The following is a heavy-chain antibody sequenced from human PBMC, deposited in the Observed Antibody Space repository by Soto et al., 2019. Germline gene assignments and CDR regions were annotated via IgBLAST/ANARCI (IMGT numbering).Heavy chain of an antibody. CDR1: GFTFSSYG. J-gene: IGHJ5*02. Sequence: QVQLVESGGGVVQPGRSLRLSCAASGFTFSSYGMHWVRQAPGKGLEWVAVIWYDGSNKYYADSVKGRFTISRDNSKNPMYLQMNGLRAEDTAVYYCARDSAYWISTSCARVDPWGQGTLVTVSS. CDR2: IWYDGSNK. V-gene: IGHV3-33*01. CDR3: ARDSAYWISTSCARVDP. D-gene: IGHD2-2*01.